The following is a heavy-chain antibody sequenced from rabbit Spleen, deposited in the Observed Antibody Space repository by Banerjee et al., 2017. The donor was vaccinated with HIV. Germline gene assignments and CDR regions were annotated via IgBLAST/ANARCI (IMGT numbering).Heavy chain of an antibody. Sequence: QSLEESGGDLVKPGTSLTLTCTASGFSFSSSYYLSWVRQAPGKGLEWIGIIYAGKGDTDYASWVNGRFTISSDNAQNTVDLQMNSLTAADTATYFCARAIVPWLGLTRLDLWGQGTLVTVS. CDR1: GFSFSSSYY. CDR3: ARAIVPWLGLTRLDL. D-gene: IGHD4-1*01. CDR2: IYAGKGDT. V-gene: IGHV1S40*01. J-gene: IGHJ3*01.